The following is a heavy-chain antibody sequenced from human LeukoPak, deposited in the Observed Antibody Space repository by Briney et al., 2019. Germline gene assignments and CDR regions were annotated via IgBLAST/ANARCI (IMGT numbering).Heavy chain of an antibody. D-gene: IGHD6-13*01. CDR3: ARVSRWYADY. Sequence: GGSLRLSCAASGFSFSSYSMNWFRQAPGKGLEWISYISSSSSPIYYADSVKGRFTISRDNAKNSLYLQMDSLRAEDTAVYYCARVSRWYADYWGQGTLVTVSS. CDR2: ISSSSSPI. J-gene: IGHJ4*02. V-gene: IGHV3-48*01. CDR1: GFSFSSYS.